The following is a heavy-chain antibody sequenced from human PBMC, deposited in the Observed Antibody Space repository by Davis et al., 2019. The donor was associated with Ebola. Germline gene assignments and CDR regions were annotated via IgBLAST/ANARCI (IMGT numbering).Heavy chain of an antibody. CDR2: ISSSGSTI. D-gene: IGHD5-24*01. CDR3: ARVRRWLQFDAFDI. J-gene: IGHJ3*02. CDR1: GFTFSSYS. V-gene: IGHV3-48*04. Sequence: GGSLRLSCAASGFTFSSYSMNWVRQAPGKGLEWVSYISSSGSTIYYADSVKGRFTISRDNAKNSLYLQMNSLRTEDTAVYYCARVRRWLQFDAFDIWGQGTMVTVSS.